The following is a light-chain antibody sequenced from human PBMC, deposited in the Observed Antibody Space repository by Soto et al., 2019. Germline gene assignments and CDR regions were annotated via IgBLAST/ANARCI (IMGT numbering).Light chain of an antibody. CDR1: QPIASN. CDR3: QQYNNWPYT. CDR2: GAS. Sequence: DIMMTQSPTSVSVSPGGRAALSCRASQPIASNVAWYQQRPGQPPRLLIYGASTRASDVPDGFTGSGSGTQFTLTISSLHSEDLATYFCQQYNNWPYTFGQGTTVEL. V-gene: IGKV3D-15*01. J-gene: IGKJ2*01.